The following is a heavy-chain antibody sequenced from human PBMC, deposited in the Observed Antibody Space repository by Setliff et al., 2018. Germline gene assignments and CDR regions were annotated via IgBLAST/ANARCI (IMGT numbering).Heavy chain of an antibody. J-gene: IGHJ6*03. CDR3: ARAPDSGTYYNLYPYYNDV. V-gene: IGHV4-59*08. CDR1: GGSISGYY. Sequence: SETLSLTCNVSGGSISGYYWSWIRQPPGRGLEWIGNIYSSGSIKYNPSLRSRVTISVDTVKNQFSLRLSSLTAADTAVYYCARAPDSGTYYNLYPYYNDVWGKGTTVTVSS. CDR2: IYSSGSI. D-gene: IGHD1-26*01.